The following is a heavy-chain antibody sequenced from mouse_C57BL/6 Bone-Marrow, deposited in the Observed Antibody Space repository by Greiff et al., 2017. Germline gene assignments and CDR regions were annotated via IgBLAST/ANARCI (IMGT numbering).Heavy chain of an antibody. Sequence: VQLQQSGAELVRPGASVKLSCKASGYTFTDYYINWVKQRPGQGLEWIARIYPGSGNTYYNEKFKGKATLTAEKSSSTAYMQLSSLTSEDSAVYFCARTSSAWFADWGQGTLVTVSA. CDR3: ARTSSAWFAD. V-gene: IGHV1-76*01. CDR1: GYTFTDYY. J-gene: IGHJ3*01. D-gene: IGHD3-1*01. CDR2: IYPGSGNT.